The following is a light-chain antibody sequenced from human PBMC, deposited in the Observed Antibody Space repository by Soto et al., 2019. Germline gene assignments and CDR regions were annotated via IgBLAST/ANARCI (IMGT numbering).Light chain of an antibody. V-gene: IGKV3-11*01. Sequence: ETVLTQSPATLSLSPGERATLSCRASQSVSSSLAWYQQKPGQAPRLLIYDASNRATGIPARFSGSGSGTDFTLTISSLEPEDFAVYYCQHRSNWPLTFGGGTKVEIK. CDR3: QHRSNWPLT. CDR1: QSVSSS. J-gene: IGKJ4*01. CDR2: DAS.